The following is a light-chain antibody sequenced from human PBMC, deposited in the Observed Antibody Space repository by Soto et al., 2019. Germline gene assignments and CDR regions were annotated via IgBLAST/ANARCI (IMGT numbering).Light chain of an antibody. J-gene: IGKJ4*01. V-gene: IGKV3-11*01. CDR3: QQRTNWPLT. CDR1: QSVDKY. CDR2: DAS. Sequence: EIVLTQSPATLSFSPGERATLSCRASQSVDKYLVWYQQKPGQAPRLLIYDASSRATGIPARFSGSGSGTDFSLTITSLEPEDFADYYCQQRTNWPLTFGGGTKLEIK.